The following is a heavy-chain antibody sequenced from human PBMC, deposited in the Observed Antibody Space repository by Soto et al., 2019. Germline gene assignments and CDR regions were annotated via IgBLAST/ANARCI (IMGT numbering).Heavy chain of an antibody. Sequence: PGGSLRLSXAVSGFTFSNYAMHWVRQAPGKGLEWVAMISYDVTNKNYADSVKGRFTVSRDNSKNTLYLQMNSLRAGDTAVYYCAKGSYSGIYSDFDYWGQGTLVTVSS. J-gene: IGHJ4*02. CDR1: GFTFSNYA. D-gene: IGHD1-26*01. V-gene: IGHV3-30*18. CDR3: AKGSYSGIYSDFDY. CDR2: ISYDVTNK.